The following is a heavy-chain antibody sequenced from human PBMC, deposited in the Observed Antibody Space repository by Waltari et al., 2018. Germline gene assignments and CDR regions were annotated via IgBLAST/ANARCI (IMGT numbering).Heavy chain of an antibody. Sequence: QVQLVQSGAEVKKPGASVKVSCKASGYTFTSYDINWVRQATGHGLEWMGWMNPNSGNTGYAQKFQGRVTITRNTSISTAYMELSSLRSEDTAVYYCARGVAAASVYYYYYYYYMDVWGKGTTVTVSS. J-gene: IGHJ6*03. CDR3: ARGVAAASVYYYYYYYYMDV. CDR2: MNPNSGNT. D-gene: IGHD3-10*01. V-gene: IGHV1-8*03. CDR1: GYTFTSYD.